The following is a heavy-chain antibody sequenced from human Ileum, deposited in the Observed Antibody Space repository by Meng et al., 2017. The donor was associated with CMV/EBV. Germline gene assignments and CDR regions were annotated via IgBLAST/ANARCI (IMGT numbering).Heavy chain of an antibody. Sequence: GESLKISCAASAFTFSSYAMSWVRQAPGKGLEWVSSISGSGGTAYYADSVKDRFTISRDNAKNTLYLQMNSLRAEDTAVYYCARVKYSSSALSYWGQGTLVTVSS. CDR1: AFTFSSYA. J-gene: IGHJ4*02. V-gene: IGHV3-23*01. CDR2: ISGSGGTA. D-gene: IGHD6-13*01. CDR3: ARVKYSSSALSY.